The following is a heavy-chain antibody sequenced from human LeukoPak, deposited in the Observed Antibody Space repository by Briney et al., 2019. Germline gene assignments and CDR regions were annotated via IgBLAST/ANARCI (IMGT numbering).Heavy chain of an antibody. CDR1: GFTVSSYC. Sequence: SGGSLRLSCKASGFTVSSYCMSWVRQAPGKGLEWVALIYSGGNTDYADSVKGRFTISRDNAKNSLYLQMNSLRAEDTAVYYCAREPFWSGYYSNLHFDYWGQGTLVTVSS. CDR2: IYSGGNT. J-gene: IGHJ4*02. D-gene: IGHD3-3*01. CDR3: AREPFWSGYYSNLHFDY. V-gene: IGHV3-53*01.